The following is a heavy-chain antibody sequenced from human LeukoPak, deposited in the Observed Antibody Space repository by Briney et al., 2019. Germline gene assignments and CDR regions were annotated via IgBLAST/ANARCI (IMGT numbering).Heavy chain of an antibody. CDR2: INYTGRT. V-gene: IGHV4-34*01. CDR3: ARERRVEVSARQTVAFDM. Sequence: SETLSLTCAVYGGSFTEYHWSWIRQPPGKSLEWIGEINYTGRTHYNPSLTSRVTISIDMSERQFSLRLTSVAAADTAVYYCARERRVEVSARQTVAFDMWAQGTMVIVSS. CDR1: GGSFTEYH. J-gene: IGHJ3*02. D-gene: IGHD5/OR15-5a*01.